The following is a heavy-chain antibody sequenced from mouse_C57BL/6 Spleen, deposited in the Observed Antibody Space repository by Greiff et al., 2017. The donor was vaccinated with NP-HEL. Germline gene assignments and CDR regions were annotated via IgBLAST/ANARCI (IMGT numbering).Heavy chain of an antibody. V-gene: IGHV1-26*01. Sequence: VQLQQSGPELVKPGASVKISCKASGYTFTDYYMNWVKQSHGKSLEWIGDINPNNGGTSYNQKFKGKATLTVDKSSSTAYMELRSLTSEDSAVYYCARSGYYGSSGYFDYWGQGTTLTVSS. CDR2: INPNNGGT. CDR3: ARSGYYGSSGYFDY. J-gene: IGHJ2*01. CDR1: GYTFTDYY. D-gene: IGHD1-1*01.